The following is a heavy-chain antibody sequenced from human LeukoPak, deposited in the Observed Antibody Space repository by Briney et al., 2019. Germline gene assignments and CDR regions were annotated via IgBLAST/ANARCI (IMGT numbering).Heavy chain of an antibody. D-gene: IGHD5-24*01. Sequence: SETLSLTCSVSGDSISSGNYYWGWIRQPPGKELEWIGSIYSGGSTHYNPSLKSRVTISVDTSKIQFSLRLSSATAADMATYYCARHSLNNYGSYYWGQGTLVTVSS. V-gene: IGHV4-39*01. J-gene: IGHJ4*02. CDR1: GDSISSGNYY. CDR3: ARHSLNNYGSYY. CDR2: IYSGGST.